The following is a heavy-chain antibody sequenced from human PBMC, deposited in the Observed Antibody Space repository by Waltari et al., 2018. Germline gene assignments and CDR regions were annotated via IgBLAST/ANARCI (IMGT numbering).Heavy chain of an antibody. D-gene: IGHD6-13*01. J-gene: IGHJ5*02. Sequence: EVQLVQSGAEVKKPGATVKISCQGSGSPFTDYYLHWVQPAPGKGLEWMGLVDPEDGETIYAEKFQGRVTITADTSTDTAYMELSSLRSEDTAVYYCARGIAAAGTRWFDPWGQGTLVTVSS. V-gene: IGHV1-69-2*01. CDR2: VDPEDGET. CDR1: GSPFTDYY. CDR3: ARGIAAAGTRWFDP.